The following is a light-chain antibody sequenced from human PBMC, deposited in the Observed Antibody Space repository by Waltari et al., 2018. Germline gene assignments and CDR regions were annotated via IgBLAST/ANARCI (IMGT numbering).Light chain of an antibody. CDR2: WAF. Sequence: DIVMTQSPDSLAVSLGERATINCKSSQTISYSSNNKNYLAWYQKNPGQPPRLLISWAFSRESGVPDRFSGGGSGTDFTLTISSLQVEDVAIYYCQQYYSVPLTFGQGTKVGIK. J-gene: IGKJ1*01. V-gene: IGKV4-1*01. CDR3: QQYYSVPLT. CDR1: QTISYSSNNKNY.